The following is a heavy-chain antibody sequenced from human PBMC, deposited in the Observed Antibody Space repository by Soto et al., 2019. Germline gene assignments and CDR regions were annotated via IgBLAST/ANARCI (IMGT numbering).Heavy chain of an antibody. Sequence: QVHLVQSGAEVKKPGSSMKVSCKASGGSFRNYIFAWVRQAPGQGLEWMGGTIPMFATAQYAQKLQGRVTITADESTSTVYMDLTSLRSDDTAVYYCARGLFGQQWLVGFDTWGQGTLVTVSS. V-gene: IGHV1-69*01. CDR3: ARGLFGQQWLVGFDT. J-gene: IGHJ4*02. CDR2: TIPMFATA. CDR1: GGSFRNYI. D-gene: IGHD6-19*01.